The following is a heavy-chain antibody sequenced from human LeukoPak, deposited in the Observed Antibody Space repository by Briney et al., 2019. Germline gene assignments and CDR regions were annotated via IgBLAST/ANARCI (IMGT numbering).Heavy chain of an antibody. CDR1: GYTFTSYD. Sequence: ASVKVSCKASGYTFTSYDINWVRQATGQGLEWMGWMNPNSGNTGYAQKFQGRVTMTRNTSISTAYMELSSLRSEDTAVYYCARHFGVKDWYSRGFDPWGQGTLVTVSS. CDR2: MNPNSGNT. D-gene: IGHD6-13*01. CDR3: ARHFGVKDWYSRGFDP. V-gene: IGHV1-8*02. J-gene: IGHJ5*02.